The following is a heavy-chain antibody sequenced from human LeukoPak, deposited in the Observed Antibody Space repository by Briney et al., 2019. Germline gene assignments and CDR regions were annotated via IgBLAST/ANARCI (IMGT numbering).Heavy chain of an antibody. J-gene: IGHJ2*01. CDR2: ISWNSGSI. Sequence: PGRSLRLSCAASGFTFDDYAMHWVRQAPGKGLEWVSGISWNSGSIGYADSVKGRFTISRDNAKNSLYLQMNSLRAEDKALYYCAKDNYYDSSGYLRLRYFDLWGRGTLVTVSS. CDR1: GFTFDDYA. CDR3: AKDNYYDSSGYLRLRYFDL. V-gene: IGHV3-9*01. D-gene: IGHD3-22*01.